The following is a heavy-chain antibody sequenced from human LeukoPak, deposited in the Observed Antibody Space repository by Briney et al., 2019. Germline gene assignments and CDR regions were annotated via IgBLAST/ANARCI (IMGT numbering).Heavy chain of an antibody. V-gene: IGHV4-59*01. CDR1: GGSISSYY. D-gene: IGHD3-10*01. CDR3: ARDTRDGSGSYWGPNAFDI. CDR2: IYYSGST. J-gene: IGHJ3*02. Sequence: PSETLSLTCTVSGGSISSYYWSWIRQPPGKGLEWNGYIYYSGSTNYNPSLKSRVTISVDTSKNQFSLKLSSVTAADTAVYYCARDTRDGSGSYWGPNAFDIWGQGTMVAVSS.